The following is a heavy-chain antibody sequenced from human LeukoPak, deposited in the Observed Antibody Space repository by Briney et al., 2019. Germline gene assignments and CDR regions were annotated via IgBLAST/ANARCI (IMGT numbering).Heavy chain of an antibody. D-gene: IGHD4-17*01. V-gene: IGHV3-49*03. CDR3: TRGTYGDYLYYYYYMDV. CDR2: IRSTAYGGTT. CDR1: GFTFGDYA. J-gene: IGHJ6*03. Sequence: GGSLRLSCTGAGFTFGDYAMSYFRQAPGKGLEWVGFIRSTAYGGTTEYAASVKGRFTISRDDSKSIAYLQMNSLKTEDTAVYYCTRGTYGDYLYYYYYMDVWGKGTTVTVSS.